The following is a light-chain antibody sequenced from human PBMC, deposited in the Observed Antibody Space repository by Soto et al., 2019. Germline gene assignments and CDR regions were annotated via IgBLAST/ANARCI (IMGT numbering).Light chain of an antibody. CDR2: GAS. J-gene: IGKJ2*01. V-gene: IGKV3-20*01. CDR3: QQYGNSPPFT. Sequence: EIVLTQSPGTLSLSPGEGATLSCRASQSVSSSYLAWYQQKPGQAPRLLIYGASSRATGIPDRFSGSGSGTDFTLTISRLEPEDFAVYYCQQYGNSPPFTFGQGTKLEIK. CDR1: QSVSSSY.